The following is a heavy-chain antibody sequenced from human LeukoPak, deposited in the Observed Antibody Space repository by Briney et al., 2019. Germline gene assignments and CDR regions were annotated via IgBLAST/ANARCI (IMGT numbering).Heavy chain of an antibody. CDR2: ISASDGRT. CDR1: GFSFNNYG. Sequence: PGGSLRLSCVASGFSFNNYGMSWVRQAPGKGLEWVSSISASDGRTHYADSVKGRFTISRDNSKNTVILQMSSLRVEDTAVYYCAKALYDTTGGGYWGQGTLVTVSS. CDR3: AKALYDTTGGGY. J-gene: IGHJ4*02. V-gene: IGHV3-23*01. D-gene: IGHD2-8*02.